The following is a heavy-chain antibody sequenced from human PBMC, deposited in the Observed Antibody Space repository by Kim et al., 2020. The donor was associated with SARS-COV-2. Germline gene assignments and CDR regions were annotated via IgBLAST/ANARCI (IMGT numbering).Heavy chain of an antibody. Sequence: YYNPSLKSRGTISVDTSKNQFSMKLSSVTAADTAVYYCARDQRPPRAFDIWGQGTMVTVAS. V-gene: IGHV4-39*07. CDR3: ARDQRPPRAFDI. D-gene: IGHD6-25*01. J-gene: IGHJ3*02.